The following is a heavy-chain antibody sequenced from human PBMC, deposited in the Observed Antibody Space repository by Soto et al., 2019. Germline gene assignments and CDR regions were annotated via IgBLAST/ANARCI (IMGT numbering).Heavy chain of an antibody. CDR1: GYTFTSYG. J-gene: IGHJ5*02. CDR3: ARDLGHSYANEDWFDP. D-gene: IGHD5-18*01. CDR2: ISAYNGNT. V-gene: IGHV1-18*01. Sequence: ASVKVSCKASGYTFTSYGISWVRQAPGQGLEWMGWISAYNGNTNYAQKLQGRVTMTTDASTSTAYMELRSLRSDDTAVYYCARDLGHSYANEDWFDPWGQGTLVTVS.